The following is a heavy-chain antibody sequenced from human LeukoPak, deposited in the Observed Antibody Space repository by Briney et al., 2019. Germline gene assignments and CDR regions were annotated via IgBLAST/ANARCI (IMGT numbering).Heavy chain of an antibody. Sequence: GGSLRLSCAASGLAFNYAWMSWVRQAPGKGLQWVGRIKSKDDGGTTDYAAPVKGRFMIFRDDSKNTVYLQMNSLKTEDTAVYYCTTDVAMLTFGGVIIPTDGIDIWGRGTMVTVSS. CDR2: IKSKDDGGTT. CDR1: GLAFNYAW. D-gene: IGHD3-16*02. CDR3: TTDVAMLTFGGVIIPTDGIDI. J-gene: IGHJ3*02. V-gene: IGHV3-15*01.